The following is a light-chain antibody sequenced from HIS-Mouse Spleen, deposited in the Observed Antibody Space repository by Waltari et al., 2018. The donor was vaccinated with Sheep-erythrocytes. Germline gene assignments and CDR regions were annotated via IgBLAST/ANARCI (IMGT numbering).Light chain of an antibody. CDR3: CSYAGSYNHV. Sequence: QPRSVSGSPGQSVTNSCTGTSSDAGGDNYVSWYQQHPGKAPKLMIYDVSKRPSGVPDRFSGSKSGNTASLTISGLQAEDEADYYCCSYAGSYNHVFATGTKVTVL. V-gene: IGLV2-11*01. J-gene: IGLJ1*01. CDR2: DVS. CDR1: SSDAGGDNY.